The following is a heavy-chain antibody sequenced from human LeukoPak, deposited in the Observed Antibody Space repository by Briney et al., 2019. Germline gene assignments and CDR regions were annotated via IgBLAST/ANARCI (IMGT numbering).Heavy chain of an antibody. V-gene: IGHV3-30-3*01. CDR3: ARDQIASRLDY. CDR1: GFTFSSYA. D-gene: IGHD6-25*01. Sequence: GGSLRLSCAASGFTFSSYAMHWVRQAPGKGLEWVAVISYDGSNKYYADSVKGRFTTSRDNSKNTLYLQMNSLRAEDTAVYYCARDQIASRLDYWGQGTLVTVSS. J-gene: IGHJ4*02. CDR2: ISYDGSNK.